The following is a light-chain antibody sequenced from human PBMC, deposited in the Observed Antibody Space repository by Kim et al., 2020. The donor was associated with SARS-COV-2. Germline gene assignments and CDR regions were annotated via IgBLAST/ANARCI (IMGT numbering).Light chain of an antibody. CDR3: QHRQT. Sequence: STLSASVGDRVTITCRATQYVTRGLAWYQQKPGRAPKLLIYDASTLDRGVPSRFRGSGSGTEFALTINSLQPDDFASYYCQHRQTSGQGTKVDIK. CDR1: QYVTRG. V-gene: IGKV1-5*01. J-gene: IGKJ1*01. CDR2: DAS.